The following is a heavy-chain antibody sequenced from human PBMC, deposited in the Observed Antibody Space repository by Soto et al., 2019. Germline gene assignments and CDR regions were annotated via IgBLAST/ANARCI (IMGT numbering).Heavy chain of an antibody. V-gene: IGHV4-39*02. D-gene: IGHD6-6*01. J-gene: IGHJ4*02. Sequence: SETLSLTCSVSGGSISSGSYYWGWIRQPPGKGLEWIASTHYSGTTYYNPSLRSRVSISVDTSTSQFSLKLSSVTAADTAVYYCARDTGIAARPADYWGQGALVTVSS. CDR2: THYSGTT. CDR3: ARDTGIAARPADY. CDR1: GGSISSGSYY.